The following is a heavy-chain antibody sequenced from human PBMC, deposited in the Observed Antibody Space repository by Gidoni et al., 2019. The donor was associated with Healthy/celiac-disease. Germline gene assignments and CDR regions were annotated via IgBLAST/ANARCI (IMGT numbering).Heavy chain of an antibody. CDR2: IIPILGIA. J-gene: IGHJ4*02. D-gene: IGHD3-10*01. CDR3: ARERITMVRGNFDY. CDR1: GGTFSSYT. V-gene: IGHV1-69*08. Sequence: QVQLVQSGAEVKKHGSSVKVYCKASGGTFSSYTISWVRQAPGQGLEWMGRIIPILGIANYAQKFQGRVTITADKSTSTAYMELSSLRSEDTAVYYCARERITMVRGNFDYWGQGTLVTVSS.